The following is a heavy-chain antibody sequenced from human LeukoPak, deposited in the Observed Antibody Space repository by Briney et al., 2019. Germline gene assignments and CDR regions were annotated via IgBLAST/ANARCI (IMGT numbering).Heavy chain of an antibody. J-gene: IGHJ1*01. CDR3: AIDYGDYGATFQH. CDR2: ISSSSSTI. Sequence: PGGSLRLSCAASGFTFSSYSMNWVRQAPGKGLEWVSYISSSSSTIYYADSVKGRFTISRDNAKNSLYLQMNSLRAEDTAVYYCAIDYGDYGATFQHWGRGTLVTVSS. V-gene: IGHV3-48*01. D-gene: IGHD4-17*01. CDR1: GFTFSSYS.